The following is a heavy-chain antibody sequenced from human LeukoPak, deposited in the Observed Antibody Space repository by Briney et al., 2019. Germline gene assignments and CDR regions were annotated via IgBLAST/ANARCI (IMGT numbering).Heavy chain of an antibody. J-gene: IGHJ4*02. D-gene: IGHD5-24*01. CDR2: IYTGGST. CDR1: VFTVNTKY. CDR3: VRGRGDGYISGVDY. V-gene: IGHV3-66*01. Sequence: PRCSLRLSCAASVFTVNTKYMSWVRQAPGKGVEWVSGIYTGGSTYYADSVKGRFTISRDFSKNTVCLKMNSLRDEDTAVYYCVRGRGDGYISGVDYWGQGTLVTVSS.